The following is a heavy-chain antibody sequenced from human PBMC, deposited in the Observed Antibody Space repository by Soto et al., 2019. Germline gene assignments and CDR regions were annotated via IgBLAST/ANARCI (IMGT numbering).Heavy chain of an antibody. V-gene: IGHV1-69*13. J-gene: IGHJ4*02. CDR3: ARNTDYTIFGVVSYFDY. D-gene: IGHD3-3*01. Sequence: ASVKVSCKASGGTFSSYAISWVRQAPGQGLEWMGGIIPIFGTANYAQKFQGRVTITADESTGTAYMELSSLRSEDTAVYYCARNTDYTIFGVVSYFDYWGQGTLVTVSS. CDR2: IIPIFGTA. CDR1: GGTFSSYA.